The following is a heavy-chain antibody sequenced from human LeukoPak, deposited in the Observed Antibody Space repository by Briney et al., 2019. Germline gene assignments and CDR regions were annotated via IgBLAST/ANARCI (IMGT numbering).Heavy chain of an antibody. J-gene: IGHJ4*02. CDR2: INHSGST. D-gene: IGHD1-26*01. V-gene: IGHV4-34*01. CDR1: GGSFSGYY. CDR3: ARGKGRVRWELRPDFDY. Sequence: SETLSLTCAVYGGSFSGYYWSWIRQPPGKGLEWIGEINHSGSTNYNPSLKSRVTISVDTSKNQFSLKLSSVTAADTAVYYCARGKGRVRWELRPDFDYWGQGTLVTVSS.